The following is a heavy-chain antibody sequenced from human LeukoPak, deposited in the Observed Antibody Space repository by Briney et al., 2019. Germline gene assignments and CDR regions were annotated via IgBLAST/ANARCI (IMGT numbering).Heavy chain of an antibody. CDR3: ARPGSFGSFNP. Sequence: GGSLRLSCAASGFTFSSYEMNWVRQAPGNGLEWVSYISSSGSTIYYADSLKGRFTISRDNAKNSLYLQMNSVRAEDTAVYYCARPGSFGSFNPWGQGTLVTVSS. CDR1: GFTFSSYE. CDR2: ISSSGSTI. V-gene: IGHV3-48*03. D-gene: IGHD3-10*01. J-gene: IGHJ5*02.